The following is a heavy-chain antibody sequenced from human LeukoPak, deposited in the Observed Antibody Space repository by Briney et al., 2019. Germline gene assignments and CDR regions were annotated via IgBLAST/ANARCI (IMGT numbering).Heavy chain of an antibody. CDR3: AKGASYYFDY. CDR2: IQYDGSNK. J-gene: IGHJ4*02. CDR1: GFTFSSYG. V-gene: IGHV3-30*02. Sequence: GGSLRLSCAASGFTFSSYGMHWVRQAPGKGLEWVAFIQYDGSNKYYEDSVRGRFTISRDNSKNTLYLQMNSLRGEDTAVYYCAKGASYYFDYWGQGTLVTVSS.